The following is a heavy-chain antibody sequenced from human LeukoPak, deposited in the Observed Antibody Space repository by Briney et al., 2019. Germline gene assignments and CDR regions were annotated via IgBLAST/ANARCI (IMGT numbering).Heavy chain of an antibody. CDR3: AAVVNNGGGYDGGGDY. Sequence: SVKVSCKASGFTFTSSAMQWVRQARGQRLEWIGWIVVGSGNTNYAQRFQERVTITRDMSTSTAYMELSSLRSQDTAVYYCAAVVNNGGGYDGGGDYWGQGTLVTVSS. V-gene: IGHV1-58*02. CDR2: IVVGSGNT. J-gene: IGHJ4*02. CDR1: GFTFTSSA. D-gene: IGHD5-12*01.